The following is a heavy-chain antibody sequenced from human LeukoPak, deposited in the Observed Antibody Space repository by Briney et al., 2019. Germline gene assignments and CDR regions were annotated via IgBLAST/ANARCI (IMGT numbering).Heavy chain of an antibody. D-gene: IGHD6-6*01. V-gene: IGHV3-7*01. CDR2: IKQDGSKK. J-gene: IGHJ5*02. CDR1: GFPFSSYW. CDR3: ARDRGSSWFDP. Sequence: GGSLRLSCVASGFPFSSYWMTWVRQAPGKGLEWVANIKQDGSKKSYVDSVKGRFTISRDNSKNTLYLQMNNLRAEDTAVCYCARDRGSSWFDPWGQGTLVTVSS.